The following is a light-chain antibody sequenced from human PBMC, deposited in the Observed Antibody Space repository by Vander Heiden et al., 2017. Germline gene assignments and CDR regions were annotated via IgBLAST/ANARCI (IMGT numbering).Light chain of an antibody. CDR2: GAS. J-gene: IGKJ1*01. CDR3: QQTDSTPWT. CDR1: QSISSF. V-gene: IGKV1-39*01. Sequence: DIQMTQSPSSLSASVGGRVTITCRASQSISSFLNWYQQKPGKAPKLLIYGASSFQSGVPSSFSGSGSGTDFTLTISRLQPEDFATYYCQQTDSTPWTFGPGTKVEIE.